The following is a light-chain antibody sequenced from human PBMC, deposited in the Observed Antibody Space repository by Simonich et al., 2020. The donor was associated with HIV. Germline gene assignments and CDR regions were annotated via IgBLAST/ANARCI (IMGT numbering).Light chain of an antibody. Sequence: EIVMTQSPATLSVSPGERATLSCRASQSVSSNLAWYQQKPGQTPRPLIYAASTRATGIPVGFSGSGAGTEFTLTISSLQAEDVAVYYCQQYYSTPRTFGQGTKVEIK. J-gene: IGKJ1*01. CDR3: QQYYSTPRT. V-gene: IGKV3-15*01. CDR2: AAS. CDR1: QSVSSN.